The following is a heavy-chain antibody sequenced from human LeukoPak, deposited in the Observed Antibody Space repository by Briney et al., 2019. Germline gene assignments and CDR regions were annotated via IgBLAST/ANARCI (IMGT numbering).Heavy chain of an antibody. CDR1: GGTFSSSA. Sequence: SVKVSCKASGGTFSSSAIIWVRQAPGQGLEWMGGIIPIFGTASYAQKFQGRVTMTTDESTSTAYMGLSNLRFEDTAVYYCGRDETGTTGKGDYWGQGTLVTVSS. CDR3: GRDETGTTGKGDY. CDR2: IIPIFGTA. D-gene: IGHD1-7*01. V-gene: IGHV1-69*05. J-gene: IGHJ4*02.